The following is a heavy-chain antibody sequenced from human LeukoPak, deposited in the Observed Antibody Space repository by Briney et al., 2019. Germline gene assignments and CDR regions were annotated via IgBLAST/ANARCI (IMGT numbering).Heavy chain of an antibody. CDR3: ARQIASAGTAGFDF. CDR1: GGSISSYY. V-gene: IGHV4-4*07. J-gene: IGHJ4*01. CDR2: IYSTGST. Sequence: SETLSLTCTVCGGSISSYYWSWLRQPAGKGLEWIGRIYSTGSTNYNPSLKSRVTMSVDTSKNQFSLRLRSEIAADTAVYYCARQIASAGTAGFDFWGHVALVTVSS. D-gene: IGHD6-13*01.